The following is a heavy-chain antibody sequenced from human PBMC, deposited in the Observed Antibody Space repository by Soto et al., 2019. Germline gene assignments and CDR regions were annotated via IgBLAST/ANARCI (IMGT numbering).Heavy chain of an antibody. Sequence: GSLRLSCAASGFTCSSYSMNWVRQAPGKGLEWVSSISSSSSYIYYADSVKGRFTISRDNAKNSLYLQMNSLRAEDTAVYYCARDRPRSGVFDYWGQGTLVTVSS. D-gene: IGHD2-15*01. CDR3: ARDRPRSGVFDY. CDR2: ISSSSSYI. CDR1: GFTCSSYS. V-gene: IGHV3-21*01. J-gene: IGHJ4*02.